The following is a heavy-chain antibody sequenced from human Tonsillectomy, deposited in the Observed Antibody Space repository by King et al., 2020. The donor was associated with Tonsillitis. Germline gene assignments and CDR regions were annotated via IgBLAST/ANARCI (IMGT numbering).Heavy chain of an antibody. CDR1: GFTFSSYA. J-gene: IGHJ4*02. V-gene: IGHV3-64D*06. CDR3: VKDVVSGSYYGTHDY. D-gene: IGHD1-26*01. Sequence: VQLVESGGGLVQPGGSLRLSCSASGFTFSSYAMYWVRQAPGKGLEYVSAISSNGGSTYYADSVKGRFTISRDNSKNTLYLQMSSLRAEDTAVYYCVKDVVSGSYYGTHDYWGQGTLVTVSS. CDR2: ISSNGGST.